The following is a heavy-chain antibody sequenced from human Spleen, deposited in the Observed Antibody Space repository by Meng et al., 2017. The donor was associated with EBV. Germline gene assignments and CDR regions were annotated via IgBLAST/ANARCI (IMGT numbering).Heavy chain of an antibody. CDR3: ARGGYGTNYFDP. V-gene: IGHV4-61*01. D-gene: IGHD4/OR15-4a*01. CDR1: GASLSTARYY. CDR2: VYFSGST. J-gene: IGHJ5*02. Sequence: QVHLPDSRPLLVPPSAPLSLTSSVSGASLSTARYYLTWIRPTPGKGLEWLGYVYFSGSTNYNPSLKSRVTMSIDTSKNQFSLNLRSATAADAAVYFCARGGYGTNYFDPWGQGTLVTVSS.